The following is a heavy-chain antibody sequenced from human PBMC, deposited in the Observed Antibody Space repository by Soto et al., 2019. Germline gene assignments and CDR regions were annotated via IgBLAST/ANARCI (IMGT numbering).Heavy chain of an antibody. Sequence: SVILCLSCSVSGGNRIGRGDCWGLIRQPPGKGPEWIASIYQSGTTYFNPSLKSRVSVSVDTYKNQFSLKVTAVTAADTAVYYSARPRGTTSMYQWFDTRGQGTLVTVYS. J-gene: IGHJ5*02. CDR3: ARPRGTTSMYQWFDT. V-gene: IGHV4-39*01. D-gene: IGHD2-2*01. CDR1: GGNRIGRGDC. CDR2: IYQSGTT.